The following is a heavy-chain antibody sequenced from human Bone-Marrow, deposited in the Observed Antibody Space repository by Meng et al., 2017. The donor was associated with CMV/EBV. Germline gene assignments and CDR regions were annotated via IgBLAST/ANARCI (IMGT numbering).Heavy chain of an antibody. V-gene: IGHV3-74*01. CDR2: INSDGSST. CDR3: ARGGIVGARNYYGMDV. CDR1: GFTFSSYW. J-gene: IGHJ6*02. D-gene: IGHD1-26*01. Sequence: GESLKISCAASGFTFSSYWMHWVRQAPGKGLVWVSRINSDGSSTSYADSVKGRFTISRDNAKKTLYLQMNSLRAEDTAVYYCARGGIVGARNYYGMDVWGQGTTVTVSS.